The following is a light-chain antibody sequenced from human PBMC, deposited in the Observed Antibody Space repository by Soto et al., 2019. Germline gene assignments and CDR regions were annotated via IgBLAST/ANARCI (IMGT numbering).Light chain of an antibody. V-gene: IGKV1-39*01. Sequence: DIEMTQSPSSLSASVGDRVTITCRASQSISFYLNWYQQKPGKAPKLLIYTASNVQSGVPSRISGSGSGTEFTLTITSLQPEDFATYYCQQSYSMPRTFGQGTKVHIK. J-gene: IGKJ1*01. CDR3: QQSYSMPRT. CDR2: TAS. CDR1: QSISFY.